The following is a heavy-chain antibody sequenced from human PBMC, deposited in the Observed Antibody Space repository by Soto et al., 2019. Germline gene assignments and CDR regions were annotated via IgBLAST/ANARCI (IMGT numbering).Heavy chain of an antibody. V-gene: IGHV4-34*01. CDR2: INHSGST. J-gene: IGHJ4*02. D-gene: IGHD5-12*01. CDR3: AGGRGYSGYDYGY. CDR1: GGSFSGYY. Sequence: TLSLTCAVYGGSFSGYYWSWIRQPPGKGLEWIGEINHSGSTNYNPSLKSRVTISVDTSKNQFSLKLSSVTAADTAVYYCAGGRGYSGYDYGYWGQGTLVTVSS.